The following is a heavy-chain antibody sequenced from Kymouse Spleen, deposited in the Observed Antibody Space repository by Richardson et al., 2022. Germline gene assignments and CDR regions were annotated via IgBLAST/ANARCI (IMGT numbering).Heavy chain of an antibody. CDR2: IYYSGST. V-gene: IGHV4-39*01. CDR3: ARQYCTNGVCYTNYYYGMDV. D-gene: IGHD2-8*01. Sequence: QLQLQESGPGLVKPSETLSLTCTVSGGSISSSSYYWGWIRQPPGKGLEWIGSIYYSGSTYYNPSLKSRVTISVDTSKNQFSLKLSSVTAADTAVYYCARQYCTNGVCYTNYYYGMDVWGQGTTVTVSS. CDR1: GGSISSSSYY. J-gene: IGHJ6*02.